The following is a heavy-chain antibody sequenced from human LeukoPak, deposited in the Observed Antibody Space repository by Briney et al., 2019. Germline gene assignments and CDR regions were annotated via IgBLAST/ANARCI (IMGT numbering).Heavy chain of an antibody. J-gene: IGHJ4*02. Sequence: SETLSLTCAVYGGSFSGYYWSWIRQPPGKGLEWIGEINHGGSTNYNPSLKSRVTISVDTSKNQFSLKLSSVTAADTAVYYCARAVTPTIRIDYWGQGTLVTVSS. CDR2: INHGGST. CDR1: GGSFSGYY. D-gene: IGHD5-24*01. V-gene: IGHV4-34*01. CDR3: ARAVTPTIRIDY.